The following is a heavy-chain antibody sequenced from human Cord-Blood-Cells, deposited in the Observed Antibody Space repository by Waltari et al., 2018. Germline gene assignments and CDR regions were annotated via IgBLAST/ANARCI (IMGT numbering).Heavy chain of an antibody. CDR1: GFTFSSYA. Sequence: EVQLVESGGGLVQPGGSLRLSCAASGFTFSSYAMSWVRQAPGKGLEWVSAISGSGGSTYYADSVKCRFTISRDNSKNTLYLQMNSLRAEDTAVYYCAKDTDIVVVVAAIPVGGMDVWGQGTTVTVSS. CDR2: ISGSGGST. CDR3: AKDTDIVVVVAAIPVGGMDV. D-gene: IGHD2-15*01. V-gene: IGHV3-23*04. J-gene: IGHJ6*02.